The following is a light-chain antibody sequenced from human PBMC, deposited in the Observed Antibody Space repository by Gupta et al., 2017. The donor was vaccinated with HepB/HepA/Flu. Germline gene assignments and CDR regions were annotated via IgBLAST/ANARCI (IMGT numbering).Light chain of an antibody. CDR1: NIGSKN. CDR2: DNS. CDR3: QVWDSSSDLYV. Sequence: SYVLTQPPSVSVAPGKTARITCGGNNIGSKNVHWYQQKPGQAPVLVAFDNSDRPSGIPERFSGSNSGNTATLTISRVEAGDEADYYCQVWDSSSDLYVFGTGTKVTVL. V-gene: IGLV3-21*03. J-gene: IGLJ1*01.